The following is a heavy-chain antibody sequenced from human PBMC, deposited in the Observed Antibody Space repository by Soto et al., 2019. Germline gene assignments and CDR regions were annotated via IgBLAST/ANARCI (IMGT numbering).Heavy chain of an antibody. CDR3: ARGLGYCSGGSCSSD. V-gene: IGHV1-2*02. CDR1: GYTFTGYY. D-gene: IGHD2-15*01. J-gene: IGHJ4*02. CDR2: INPNSGGT. Sequence: ASVKVSCKASGYTFTGYYMHWVRQAPGQGLEWMGWINPNSGGTNYAQKLQGRVTMTRDTSISTAYMELSRLRSDDTAVYYCARGLGYCSGGSCSSDWGQGTLVTVSS.